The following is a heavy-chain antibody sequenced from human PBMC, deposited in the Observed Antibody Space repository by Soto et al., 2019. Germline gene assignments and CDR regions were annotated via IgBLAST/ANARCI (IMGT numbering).Heavy chain of an antibody. CDR3: ARDLEVVTNSGAGTYYYYGMDV. V-gene: IGHV3-11*05. Sequence: GVLRLSCAASGLTFSDYYMSWIRQAPGKGLEWVSYISSSSSYTNYADSVKGRFTISRDNAKNSLYLQMNSLRAEDTAVYYCARDLEVVTNSGAGTYYYYGMDVWGQGTTVTSP. CDR1: GLTFSDYY. J-gene: IGHJ6*02. D-gene: IGHD2-15*01. CDR2: ISSSSSYT.